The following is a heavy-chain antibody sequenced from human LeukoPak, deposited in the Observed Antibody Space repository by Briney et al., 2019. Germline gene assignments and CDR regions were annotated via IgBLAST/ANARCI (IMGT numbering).Heavy chain of an antibody. Sequence: SGTLSLTCTVSGGSLSSYYLSWIGQPPGKGLDWIGYIYYSGSTNYNPSLKSRVTISVDTSKNQFSLKLSSVTAADTAVYYCARGKYSSSWLFDYWGQGTLVTVSS. CDR2: IYYSGST. CDR3: ARGKYSSSWLFDY. V-gene: IGHV4-59*01. J-gene: IGHJ4*02. CDR1: GGSLSSYY. D-gene: IGHD6-13*01.